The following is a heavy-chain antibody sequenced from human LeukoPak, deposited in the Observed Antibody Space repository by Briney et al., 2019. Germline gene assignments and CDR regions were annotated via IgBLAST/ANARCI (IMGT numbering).Heavy chain of an antibody. D-gene: IGHD3-3*01. V-gene: IGHV4-30-4*01. CDR3: ARLYYDFWSGYHDDY. CDR2: IYYSGST. CDR1: GGSISSGDYY. Sequence: SQTLSLTCTVSGGSISSGDYYWSWIRQPPGKGLEWIGYIYYSGSTYYNPSLKSRVTISVDTSKNQFSLKLSSVTAADTAVYYCARLYYDFWSGYHDDYCGQGTLVTVSS. J-gene: IGHJ4*02.